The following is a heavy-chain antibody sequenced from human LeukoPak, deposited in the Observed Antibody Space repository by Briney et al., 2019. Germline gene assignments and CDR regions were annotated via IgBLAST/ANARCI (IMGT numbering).Heavy chain of an antibody. CDR2: ISSSGSSI. J-gene: IGHJ4*02. D-gene: IGHD2-15*01. Sequence: GGSLRLSCAASGFTFSSYEMNWVRQAPGKGLEWVSYISSSGSSIHYADSVKGRFTISRDNAKNSLYLQMSSLRAEDTAVYHCARQISRYCSGGSCYSGWEFYFDYWGQGTPVTVSS. CDR3: ARQISRYCSGGSCYSGWEFYFDY. CDR1: GFTFSSYE. V-gene: IGHV3-48*03.